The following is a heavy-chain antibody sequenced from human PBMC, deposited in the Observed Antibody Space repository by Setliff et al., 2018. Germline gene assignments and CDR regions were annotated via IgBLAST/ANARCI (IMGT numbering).Heavy chain of an antibody. CDR3: ARHWGPTIIGYYDY. D-gene: IGHD1-26*01. CDR2: IIPIFGTA. CDR1: GGTFSSYA. J-gene: IGHJ4*02. V-gene: IGHV1-69*06. Sequence: GASVKVSCKASGGTFSSYAISWVRQAPGQGLEWMGRIIPIFGTANYAQKFQGRVTITADKSTSTAYMELSSLRSEDTAVYYCARHWGPTIIGYYDYWGQGTLVTVSS.